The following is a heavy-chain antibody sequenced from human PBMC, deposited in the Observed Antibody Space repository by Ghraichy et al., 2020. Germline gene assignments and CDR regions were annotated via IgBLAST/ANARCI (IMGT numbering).Heavy chain of an antibody. CDR2: TYRMAS. CDR1: GDSVSNNNVA. V-gene: IGHV6-1*01. Sequence: SQTLSLTCAISGDSVSNNNVAWNWIRQSPSRGLEWLGRTYRMASQYAESVKSRMTISPDTSKNQFSLQLNSVTPEDTALYYCARGRDHGFDIWGQGTMVTVSS. CDR3: ARGRDHGFDI. J-gene: IGHJ3*02.